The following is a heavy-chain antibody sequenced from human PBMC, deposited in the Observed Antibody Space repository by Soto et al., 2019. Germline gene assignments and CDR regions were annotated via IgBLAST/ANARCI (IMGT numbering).Heavy chain of an antibody. J-gene: IGHJ5*02. V-gene: IGHV4-31*03. CDR3: AREFVYSDYGGWFDP. Sequence: PSETLSLTCTVSGGSFSSGDYYWSWIRQHPGKGLEWIGYIYYSGSTYYNPSLRSRVTISVDTSTKQFSLKLTSVTAADTALYYSAREFVYSDYGGWFDPWGQGTQVTVSS. D-gene: IGHD4-17*01. CDR2: IYYSGST. CDR1: GGSFSSGDYY.